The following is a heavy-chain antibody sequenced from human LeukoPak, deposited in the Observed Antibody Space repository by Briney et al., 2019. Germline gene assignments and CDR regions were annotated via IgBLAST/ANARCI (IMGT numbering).Heavy chain of an antibody. CDR3: AKQPYQYVSGSPSWLDP. CDR2: IGGSSGKT. Sequence: PGGSLRLACAASGFTFSYYAMTWVRQAPGKGLEWVSGIGGSSGKTFYADSVKGRFTISRDNSKSTLYLQMNTLRAEDTAVYFCAKQPYQYVSGSPSWLDPWGQGTLVTVSS. V-gene: IGHV3-23*01. J-gene: IGHJ5*02. D-gene: IGHD3-10*01. CDR1: GFTFSYYA.